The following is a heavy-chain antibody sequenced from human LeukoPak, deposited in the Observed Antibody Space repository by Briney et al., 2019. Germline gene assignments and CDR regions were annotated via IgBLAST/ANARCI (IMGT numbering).Heavy chain of an antibody. CDR1: GGTFSSYA. CDR3: ARCWTTVTTRHYYYYYMDV. CDR2: IIPIFGTA. J-gene: IGHJ6*03. D-gene: IGHD4-11*01. Sequence: ASVKVSCKASGGTFSSYAISWVRQAPGQGLEWMGGIIPIFGTANYAQKFQGRVTITADESTSTAYMELSSLRSEDTAVYYCARCWTTVTTRHYYYYYMDVWGKGTTVTISS. V-gene: IGHV1-69*13.